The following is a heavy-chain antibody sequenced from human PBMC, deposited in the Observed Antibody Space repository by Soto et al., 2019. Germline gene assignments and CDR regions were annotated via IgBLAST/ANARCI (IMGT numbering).Heavy chain of an antibody. Sequence: PSETLSLTCAVYGGSFSGYYWSWIRQPPGKGLEWIGEINHSGSTNYNPSLKSRVTISVDTSKNQFSLKLSSVTAADTAVYYCARTRFLVFLPIQYYGMDTLGQHTTVTISS. V-gene: IGHV4-34*01. CDR1: GGSFSGYY. J-gene: IGHJ6*02. CDR3: ARTRFLVFLPIQYYGMDT. D-gene: IGHD3-3*01. CDR2: INHSGST.